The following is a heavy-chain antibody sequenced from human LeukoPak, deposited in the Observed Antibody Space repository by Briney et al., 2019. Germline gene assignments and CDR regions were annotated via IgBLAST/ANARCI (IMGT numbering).Heavy chain of an antibody. CDR3: ATHGSGKEGFDY. CDR2: INPNSGGT. D-gene: IGHD3-10*01. Sequence: GASVKVSCKASGYTFPGYYMHWVRQAPGQGLEWMGWINPNSGGTNYAQKFQGRVTMTRDTSVSTAYMELSRLRSDDTAVYYCATHGSGKEGFDYWGQGTLVTVSS. CDR1: GYTFPGYY. V-gene: IGHV1-2*02. J-gene: IGHJ4*02.